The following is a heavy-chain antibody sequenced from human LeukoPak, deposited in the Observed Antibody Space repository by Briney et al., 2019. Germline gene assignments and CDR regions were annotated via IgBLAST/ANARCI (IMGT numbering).Heavy chain of an antibody. V-gene: IGHV1-18*01. CDR3: ASGAYYPFDF. J-gene: IGHJ4*02. Sequence: ASVKVSCKGSGYPFSIYGITWVRQAPGQGLEWVGWISAYNGHTQYGQNVQGRVTMTTETSTTTAYLELRNLTSDDTAVYFCASGAYYPFDFWGQGTLVTVSS. CDR1: GYPFSIYG. D-gene: IGHD1-26*01. CDR2: ISAYNGHT.